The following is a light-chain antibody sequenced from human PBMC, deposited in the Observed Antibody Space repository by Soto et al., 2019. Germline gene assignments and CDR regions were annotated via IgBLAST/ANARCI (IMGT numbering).Light chain of an antibody. CDR2: RAS. CDR1: QNINNW. CDR3: QQYNTFSPT. V-gene: IGKV1-5*03. J-gene: IGKJ1*01. Sequence: ITMSQSLATVSTSVGDRGTITCRASQNINNWLAWYHQKPGKAPRLLIYRASSLQSGVPSRFSGSGSGTEFTLTISSLQPDDFATYYCQQYNTFSPTFGQGTKVDIK.